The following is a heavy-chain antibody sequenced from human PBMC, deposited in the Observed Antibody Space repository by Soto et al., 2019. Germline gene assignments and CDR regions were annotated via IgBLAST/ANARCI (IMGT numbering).Heavy chain of an antibody. J-gene: IGHJ4*02. Sequence: SQTLSLTCAISGDSVSSHSAAWNCIRQSPSRGLEWLGRTYYRSKWYNDYAVSVKSRIIINPDTSKNQFSLQLNSVTPEDTAVYYCARDDHCSGGSCYNLADYWGKRTLVTVSS. CDR3: ARDDHCSGGSCYNLADY. CDR2: TYYRSKWYN. D-gene: IGHD2-15*01. V-gene: IGHV6-1*01. CDR1: GDSVSSHSAA.